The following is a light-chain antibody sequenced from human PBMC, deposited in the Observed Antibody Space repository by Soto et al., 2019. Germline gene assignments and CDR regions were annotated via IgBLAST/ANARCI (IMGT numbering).Light chain of an antibody. CDR2: EVS. Sequence: QSVLTQPGSVSGSPGQSITISCTGSSSDVGAYTSVSWYQQHPGKAPKLMIYEVSNRPSGVSRRFSGSKSGNTASLTISGLQAEDEAHYYCSSYTSDNRDYVFGTGTKVTVL. CDR3: SSYTSDNRDYV. V-gene: IGLV2-14*01. J-gene: IGLJ1*01. CDR1: SSDVGAYTS.